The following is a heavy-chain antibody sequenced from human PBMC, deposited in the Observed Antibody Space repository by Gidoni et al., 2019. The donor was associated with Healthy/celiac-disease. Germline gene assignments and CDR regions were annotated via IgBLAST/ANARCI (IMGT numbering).Heavy chain of an antibody. Sequence: QVQLVQSGAAVKKPGASVKVSCMASGYTFTGYHMHWGRQAPGQGLEWMGWINPNSGGTNYAQKFQGRVTMTRDTSISTAYMERSRLRSDDTAVYYCARDEYFRGPYSHNWFDPWGQGTLVTVSS. CDR2: INPNSGGT. J-gene: IGHJ5*02. V-gene: IGHV1-2*02. CDR3: ARDEYFRGPYSHNWFDP. CDR1: GYTFTGYH. D-gene: IGHD2-15*01.